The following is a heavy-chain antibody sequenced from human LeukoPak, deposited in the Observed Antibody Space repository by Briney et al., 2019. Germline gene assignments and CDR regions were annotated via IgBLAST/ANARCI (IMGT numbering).Heavy chain of an antibody. D-gene: IGHD3-3*01. CDR1: GFTFSSYE. V-gene: IGHV3-48*03. Sequence: PGGSLRLSCAASGFTFSSYEMNWVRQAPGKGLEWVSYISSSGSNIYYADSVKGRFTISRDNAKNSLYLQMNSLRAEDTAVYYCARDFYPDYWGQGTLVTVSS. CDR2: ISSSGSNI. CDR3: ARDFYPDY. J-gene: IGHJ4*02.